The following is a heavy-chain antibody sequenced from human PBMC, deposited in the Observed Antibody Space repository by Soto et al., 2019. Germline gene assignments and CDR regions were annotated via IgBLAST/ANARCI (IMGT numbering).Heavy chain of an antibody. V-gene: IGHV4-34*01. D-gene: IGHD2-2*02. CDR1: GGSFSCYY. J-gene: IGHJ4*02. CDR3: ARVLLGYCSSTSCYTLDY. CDR2: INHSGST. Sequence: KPSETLSLTCAVYGGSFSCYYWSWIRQPPGKGLEWIGEINHSGSTNYNPSLKSRVTISVDTSKNQFSLKLSSVTAADTAVYYCARVLLGYCSSTSCYTLDYWGQGTLVTVSS.